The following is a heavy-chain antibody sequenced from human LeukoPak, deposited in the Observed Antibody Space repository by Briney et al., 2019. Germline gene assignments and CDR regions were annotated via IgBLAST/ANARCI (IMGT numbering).Heavy chain of an antibody. D-gene: IGHD4-17*01. CDR1: GFTFSSYS. Sequence: GGSLRLSCAASGFTFSSYSMNWVRQAPGKGLEWVSSISSSSSYIYYADSVKGRFTISRDNAKNSLYLQMNSLGAEDTAVYYCARDTDYGDPNWFDPWGQGTLVTVSS. CDR2: ISSSSSYI. V-gene: IGHV3-21*01. CDR3: ARDTDYGDPNWFDP. J-gene: IGHJ5*02.